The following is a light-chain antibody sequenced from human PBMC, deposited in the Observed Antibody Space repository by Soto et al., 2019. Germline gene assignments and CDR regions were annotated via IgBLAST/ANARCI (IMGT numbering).Light chain of an antibody. Sequence: QSALTQPASVSGSPGQSITISCTGTSGDVGGYNYVSWYQQHPGKAPKLMIYDVSNRPSGVSSRFSGSKSGNTASLTISGLQAEDEADYYCSSFSSSSTLFGGGTQLTVL. CDR2: DVS. CDR3: SSFSSSSTL. CDR1: SGDVGGYNY. J-gene: IGLJ2*01. V-gene: IGLV2-14*03.